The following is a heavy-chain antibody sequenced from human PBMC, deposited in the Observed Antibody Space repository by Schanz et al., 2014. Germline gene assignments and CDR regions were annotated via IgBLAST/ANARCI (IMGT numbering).Heavy chain of an antibody. CDR3: ARDRGYCSGGSCLTFDY. Sequence: EVQLVESGGGLVQPGGSLRLSCAASGFTFSSYAMSWVRQAPGKGLEWVSSISSSGSYIYYADSVKGRFTVSRDNARNSLYLHMNTLGAEDTAVYYCARDRGYCSGGSCLTFDYWGQGTLVTVSS. CDR1: GFTFSSYA. J-gene: IGHJ4*02. D-gene: IGHD2-15*01. CDR2: ISSSGSYI. V-gene: IGHV3-21*01.